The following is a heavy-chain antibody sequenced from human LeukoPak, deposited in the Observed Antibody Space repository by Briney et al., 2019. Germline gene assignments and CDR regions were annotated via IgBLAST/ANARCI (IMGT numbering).Heavy chain of an antibody. CDR3: VKGGSYGPFDY. D-gene: IGHD3-16*01. V-gene: IGHV3-64D*06. J-gene: IGHJ4*02. Sequence: PGGSLRPSCSASGFTFSSYTMHWVRQAPGERLEYVSAITVNGGNTYYADSVKGRFTISRDNSKNTLYLQMSSLRTEDTAVYYCVKGGSYGPFDYWGQGTLVTVSS. CDR1: GFTFSSYT. CDR2: ITVNGGNT.